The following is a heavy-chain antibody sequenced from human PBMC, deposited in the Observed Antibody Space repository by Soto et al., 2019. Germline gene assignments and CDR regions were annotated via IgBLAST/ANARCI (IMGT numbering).Heavy chain of an antibody. CDR1: GYTFSDYV. J-gene: IGHJ4*01. CDR2: FRDYNGNT. V-gene: IGHV1-18*01. CDR3: ARASVTYSCPFDY. D-gene: IGHD1-26*01. Sequence: QVQLVQSGAELKKPGASVKISCKASGYTFSDYVITWVRQAPGQGLEWMGWFRDYNGNTNYAQKLLGRVSMTTDTSTSTAYLEMKRMSSDATAEYCSARASVTYSCPFDYWGKGTLITVSS.